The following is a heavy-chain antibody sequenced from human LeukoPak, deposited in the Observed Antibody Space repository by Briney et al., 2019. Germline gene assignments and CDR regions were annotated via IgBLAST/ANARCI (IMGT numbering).Heavy chain of an antibody. J-gene: IGHJ5*02. Sequence: SGPTLVKPTQTLTLTCTFSGFSLSTRGVGVGWIRQPPGKALEWLALVYWDDDKPYTPSLKSRLTITKDTSKTQVVLTMTNMDPVDTATYYCAHRAWYDFWRASLNWFDPWGQGTLVTVSS. D-gene: IGHD3-3*01. CDR1: GFSLSTRGVG. CDR3: AHRAWYDFWRASLNWFDP. V-gene: IGHV2-5*02. CDR2: VYWDDDK.